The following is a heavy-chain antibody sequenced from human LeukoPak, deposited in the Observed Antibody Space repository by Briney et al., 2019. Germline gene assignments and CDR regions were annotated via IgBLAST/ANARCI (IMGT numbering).Heavy chain of an antibody. CDR2: MKEDGSEN. J-gene: IGHJ4*02. CDR3: ARDRYGSF. CDR1: GFTFSNYW. V-gene: IGHV3-7*01. Sequence: GGSLRLSCAACGFTFSNYWMTWVRQAPGKGLEWGANMKEDGSENYYVGSVKGRFTISRDNAKNSLYLQMNSLRAEDTAVYYCARDRYGSFWGQGTLVTVSS. D-gene: IGHD4-17*01.